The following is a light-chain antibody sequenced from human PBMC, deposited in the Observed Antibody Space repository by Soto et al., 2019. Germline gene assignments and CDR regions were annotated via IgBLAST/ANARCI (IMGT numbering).Light chain of an antibody. J-gene: IGLJ2*01. Sequence: QSALTQPASVSGSPGQSITISCTGTSSDVGGYSYVSWYQVHPGKAPKLMIFDITHRPSGVSYRFSGSKSGNTASLTISGLQAEDEADYYCSSYTSSSSLVVFGGGTKLTVL. CDR3: SSYTSSSSLVV. CDR1: SSDVGGYSY. CDR2: DIT. V-gene: IGLV2-14*03.